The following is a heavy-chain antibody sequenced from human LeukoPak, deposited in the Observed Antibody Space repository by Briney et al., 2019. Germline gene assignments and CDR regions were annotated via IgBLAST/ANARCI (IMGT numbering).Heavy chain of an antibody. CDR2: ISAYNGNT. Sequence: GASVTVSCKASGYTFTSYGISWVRQAPGQGLEWMGWISAYNGNTNYAQKLQGRVTMTTDTSTSTAYMELRSLRSDDTAVYYCARNAPPPHIMVRGVTYNWFDPWGQGTLVTVSS. J-gene: IGHJ5*02. CDR1: GYTFTSYG. V-gene: IGHV1-18*01. CDR3: ARNAPPPHIMVRGVTYNWFDP. D-gene: IGHD3-10*01.